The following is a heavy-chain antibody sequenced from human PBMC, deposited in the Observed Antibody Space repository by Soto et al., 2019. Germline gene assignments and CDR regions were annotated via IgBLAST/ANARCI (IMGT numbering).Heavy chain of an antibody. Sequence: GASVKVSCKASGYTFTSYDINWVRQATGQGLEWMGWMNPNSGNTGYAQKFQGRVTMTRNTSISTAYMELSSLRSEDTAVYYCARATSEYQLLLGPSWFDPWGQGTLVTVPQ. J-gene: IGHJ5*02. CDR2: MNPNSGNT. CDR1: GYTFTSYD. CDR3: ARATSEYQLLLGPSWFDP. V-gene: IGHV1-8*01. D-gene: IGHD2-2*01.